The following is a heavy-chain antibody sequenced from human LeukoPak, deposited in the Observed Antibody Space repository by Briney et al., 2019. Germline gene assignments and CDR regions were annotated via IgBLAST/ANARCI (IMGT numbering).Heavy chain of an antibody. CDR2: IKQDGSEK. J-gene: IGHJ4*02. Sequence: GGSLRLSCAASGFTFSSYWMSWVRQAPGKGLEWVANIKQDGSEKYYVDSVKGRFTISRDNAKNSLYLQMNSLRAEDTAVYYCTTDLGDYGDYLRCWGQGTLVTVSS. CDR1: GFTFSSYW. D-gene: IGHD4-17*01. CDR3: TTDLGDYGDYLRC. V-gene: IGHV3-7*01.